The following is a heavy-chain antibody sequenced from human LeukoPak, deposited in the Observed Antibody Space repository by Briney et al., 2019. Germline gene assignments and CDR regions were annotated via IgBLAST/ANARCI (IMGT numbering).Heavy chain of an antibody. CDR3: ASGIAQYSSSGYDY. J-gene: IGHJ4*02. CDR2: ISYDGSNK. D-gene: IGHD6-6*01. Sequence: PGGSLRLSCAASGFTFSSYGMHWVRQAPGKGLEWVAVISYDGSNKYYADSVKGRFTISRDNSKNTLYLQMNSLRTEDTAVYYCASGIAQYSSSGYDYWGQGTLVTVSS. CDR1: GFTFSSYG. V-gene: IGHV3-30*03.